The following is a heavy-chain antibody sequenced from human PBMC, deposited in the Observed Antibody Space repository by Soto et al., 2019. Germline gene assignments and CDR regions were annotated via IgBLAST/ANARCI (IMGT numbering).Heavy chain of an antibody. Sequence: SETLSLTCTVSGGSISSYYWSWIRQPPGKGLEWIGYIYYSGSTNYNPSLKSRVTISVDTSKNQFSLKLSSVTAADTAVYYCARLYGTRTEYQRQMDVWGKGTTVTVSS. D-gene: IGHD2-2*02. V-gene: IGHV4-59*08. CDR1: GGSISSYY. CDR2: IYYSGST. CDR3: ARLYGTRTEYQRQMDV. J-gene: IGHJ6*04.